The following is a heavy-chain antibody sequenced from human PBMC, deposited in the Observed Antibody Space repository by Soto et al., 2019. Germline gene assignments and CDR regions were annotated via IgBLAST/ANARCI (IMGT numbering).Heavy chain of an antibody. Sequence: SVKVYCKASGGTFSSYAISWVRQAPGQVLEWMGGIIPIFGTANYAQKFQGRVTITADESTSAAYMELSSLRSEDTAVYYCARDGYSYGVYYYYGMDVWGQGTTVTVSS. CDR1: GGTFSSYA. V-gene: IGHV1-69*01. D-gene: IGHD5-18*01. J-gene: IGHJ6*02. CDR3: ARDGYSYGVYYYYGMDV. CDR2: IIPIFGTA.